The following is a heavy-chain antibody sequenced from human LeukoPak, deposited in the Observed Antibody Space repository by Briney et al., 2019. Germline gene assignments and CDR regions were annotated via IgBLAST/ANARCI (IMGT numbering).Heavy chain of an antibody. CDR3: ARGGPGVDGYNYAFDI. V-gene: IGHV1-46*01. D-gene: IGHD5-24*01. Sequence: GASVKVSCKASGYTLTTYYIHWVRQAPGQGLEWMGIINPSGGSTCYAQKFQGRVTMTRDTSTSTVYMELSSLRSEDTAVYYCARGGPGVDGYNYAFDIWGQGTRVTVSS. CDR1: GYTLTTYY. CDR2: INPSGGST. J-gene: IGHJ3*02.